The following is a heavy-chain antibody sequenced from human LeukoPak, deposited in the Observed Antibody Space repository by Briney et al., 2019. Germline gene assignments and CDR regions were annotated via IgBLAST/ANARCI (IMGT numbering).Heavy chain of an antibody. Sequence: GGSPSLSCVASGFTFSSYAMSWVRQAPGKGLEWVSAISGSGGSTYYADSVKGRFTISRDNSKNTLYLQMNSLRAEDTAVYYCAKKVERLGWYGDYFDYWGQGTLVTVSS. V-gene: IGHV3-23*01. CDR3: AKKVERLGWYGDYFDY. J-gene: IGHJ4*02. D-gene: IGHD6-19*01. CDR1: GFTFSSYA. CDR2: ISGSGGST.